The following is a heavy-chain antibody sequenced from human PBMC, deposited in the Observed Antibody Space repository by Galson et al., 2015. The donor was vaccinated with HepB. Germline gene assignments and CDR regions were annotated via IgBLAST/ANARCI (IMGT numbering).Heavy chain of an antibody. Sequence: SVKVSCKASGYTFTSYDINWVRQATGQGLEWMGWMNPNSGNTGYAQKFQGRVTMTRNTSISTAYMELSSLRSEDTAVYYCARGGCSGGSCYRPDLYYYGMDVWGQGTTVTVSS. CDR1: GYTFTSYD. J-gene: IGHJ6*02. CDR2: MNPNSGNT. D-gene: IGHD2-15*01. V-gene: IGHV1-8*01. CDR3: ARGGCSGGSCYRPDLYYYGMDV.